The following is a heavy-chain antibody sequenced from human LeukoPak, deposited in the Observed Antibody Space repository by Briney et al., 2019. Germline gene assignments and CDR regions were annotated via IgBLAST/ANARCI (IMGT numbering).Heavy chain of an antibody. CDR3: SYCSGGSCYSEYFQH. CDR2: IIPIFGTA. D-gene: IGHD2-15*01. Sequence: SVKVSCKASGGTFSSYAISWVRQAPGQGLEWMGGIIPIFGTANYAQKFQGRVTITADESTSTAYMELSSLRSEGTAVYYCSYCSGGSCYSEYFQHWGQGTLVTVSS. CDR1: GGTFSSYA. J-gene: IGHJ1*01. V-gene: IGHV1-69*13.